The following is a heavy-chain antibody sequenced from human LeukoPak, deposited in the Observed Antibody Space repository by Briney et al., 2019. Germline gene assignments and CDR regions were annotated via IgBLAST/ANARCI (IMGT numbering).Heavy chain of an antibody. CDR2: ISGSGGST. V-gene: IGHV3-23*01. CDR1: GFTFSSYA. Sequence: GGSLRLSCAASGFTFSSYAMGWVRQAPGKGLEWVSAISGSGGSTYYADSVKGRFTISRDNAKNSLYLQMNSLRAEDTAVYYCAREGDDILTGYYHWGQGTLVTVSS. CDR3: AREGDDILTGYYH. J-gene: IGHJ5*02. D-gene: IGHD3-9*01.